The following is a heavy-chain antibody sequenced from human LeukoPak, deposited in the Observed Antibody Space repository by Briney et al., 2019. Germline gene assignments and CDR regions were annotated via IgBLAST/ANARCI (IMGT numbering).Heavy chain of an antibody. V-gene: IGHV1-8*01. CDR1: GYTFTSYD. J-gene: IGHJ6*02. CDR3: ARLLDYDFWSGYVYYYGMDV. CDR2: MNPNSGNT. Sequence: ASVKVSCKASGYTFTSYDINWVRQATGQGLEWMRWMNPNSGNTGYAQKFQGRVTMTRNTSISTAYMELSSLRSEDTAVYYCARLLDYDFWSGYVYYYGMDVWGQGTTVTVSS. D-gene: IGHD3-3*01.